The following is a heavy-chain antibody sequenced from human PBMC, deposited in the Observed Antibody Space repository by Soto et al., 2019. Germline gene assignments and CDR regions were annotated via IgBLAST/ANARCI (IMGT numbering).Heavy chain of an antibody. Sequence: ASVKVSCEAAGYTFTSYDINWVRQATGQGLEWMGWMNPNSGNTGYAQKFQGRVTMTRNTSISTAYMELSSLRSEDTAVYYCARAQTGTYYADYYYYYYMDVGGKGTTVTVSS. CDR1: GYTFTSYD. CDR2: MNPNSGNT. J-gene: IGHJ6*03. CDR3: ARAQTGTYYADYYYYYYMDV. V-gene: IGHV1-8*01. D-gene: IGHD1-1*01.